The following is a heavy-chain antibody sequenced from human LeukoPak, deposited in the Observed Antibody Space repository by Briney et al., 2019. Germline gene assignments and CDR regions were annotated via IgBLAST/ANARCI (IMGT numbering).Heavy chain of an antibody. Sequence: GGSLRLSCAASRFTFSSYSMNWVRQAPGKGLEWVSSISSSSSYIYYADSVKGRFTISRDNAKNSLYLQMNSLTAEDTAVHYCVRAYHPGGWFDPWGQGTLVTVSS. CDR3: VRAYHPGGWFDP. CDR2: ISSSSSYI. CDR1: RFTFSSYS. D-gene: IGHD2-21*01. V-gene: IGHV3-21*01. J-gene: IGHJ5*02.